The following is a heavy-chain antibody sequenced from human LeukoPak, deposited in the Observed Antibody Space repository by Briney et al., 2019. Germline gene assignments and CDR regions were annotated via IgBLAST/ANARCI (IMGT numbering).Heavy chain of an antibody. CDR1: GFTFSSYA. J-gene: IGHJ4*02. Sequence: PGGSLRLSCAASGFTFSSYAMSWVRQAPGKGLEWLTFIRHDGSYKFYADSVEGRFTVSRDNSKNTLYLQMNSLRPEDTAVYYCAKDMDCIGSSCPKTYDYWGQGTLVTVSS. CDR2: IRHDGSYK. V-gene: IGHV3-30*02. CDR3: AKDMDCIGSSCPKTYDY. D-gene: IGHD2-15*01.